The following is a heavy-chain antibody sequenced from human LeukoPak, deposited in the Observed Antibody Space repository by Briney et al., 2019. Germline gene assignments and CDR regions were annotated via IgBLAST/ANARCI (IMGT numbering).Heavy chain of an antibody. D-gene: IGHD6-13*01. J-gene: IGHJ4*02. CDR3: ARDRAAGTLDF. V-gene: IGHV4-59*01. CDR1: SGSITGYY. CDR2: IQYSGTT. Sequence: KPSETLSLTCTVSSGSITGYYWAWIRQPPGKGLEWIGYIQYSGTTEFNPFLASRASISVDAAKDQFSLNLRSVTAADTAVYYCARDRAAGTLDFWGQGTLVTDS.